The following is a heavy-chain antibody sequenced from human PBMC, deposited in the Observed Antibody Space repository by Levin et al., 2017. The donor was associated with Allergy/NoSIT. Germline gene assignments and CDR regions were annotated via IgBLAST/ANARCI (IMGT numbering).Heavy chain of an antibody. D-gene: IGHD1-1*01. V-gene: IGHV4-39*01. CDR3: TRLANGIPSDN. CDR1: GGSVSDGLYH. CDR2: AYYLGNT. Sequence: SQTLSLTCSVSGGSVSDGLYHWGWIRQPPGKGLEWIASAYYLGNTYYNPSLKSRVTISVDTSKNQFSLKVTSVTAADTAGYYCTRLANGIPSDNWGQGTLVTVSS. J-gene: IGHJ4*02.